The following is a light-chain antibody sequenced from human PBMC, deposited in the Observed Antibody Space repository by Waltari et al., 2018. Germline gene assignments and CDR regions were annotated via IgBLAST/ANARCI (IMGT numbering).Light chain of an antibody. CDR3: SSYTSIIPPFL. CDR2: DVS. CDR1: SSDLGGYSF. Sequence: QSALTQPASVSGSPGQSITISCTRSSSDLGGYSFVSWYQQHPGKAPKIMIYDVSHRPSGVSYRCSGSKSGNTASLTISGLQPEDEADYYCSSYTSIIPPFLFGTGTKVTVL. V-gene: IGLV2-14*01. J-gene: IGLJ1*01.